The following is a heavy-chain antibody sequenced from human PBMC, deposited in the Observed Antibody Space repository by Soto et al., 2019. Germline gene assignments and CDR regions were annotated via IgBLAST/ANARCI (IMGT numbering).Heavy chain of an antibody. V-gene: IGHV3-30-3*01. D-gene: IGHD4-4*01. CDR2: ISYDGSNK. J-gene: IGHJ6*02. CDR1: GFTFSSYA. Sequence: GGSLRLSCAASGFTFSSYAMHWVRQAPGKGLEWVAVISYDGSNKYYAGSVKGRFTISRDNSKNTLYLQMNSLRAEDTAVYYCARGDYSNYQGGDYYYGMDVWGQGTTVTVSS. CDR3: ARGDYSNYQGGDYYYGMDV.